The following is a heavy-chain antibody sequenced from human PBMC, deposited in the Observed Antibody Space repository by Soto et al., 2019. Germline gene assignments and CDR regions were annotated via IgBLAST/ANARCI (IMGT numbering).Heavy chain of an antibody. CDR3: ARAREDTAMVTDWFDP. Sequence: SETLSLTCTVSGGSLNNYNWNWIRQSAGTGLEWIGRIYSSGKTYYNPSLKSRVTLSLDMLNNQISLKLSSVTAADTAVYYCARAREDTAMVTDWFDPWGQGTLVTVSS. J-gene: IGHJ5*02. CDR1: GGSLNNYN. CDR2: IYSSGKT. D-gene: IGHD5-18*01. V-gene: IGHV4-4*07.